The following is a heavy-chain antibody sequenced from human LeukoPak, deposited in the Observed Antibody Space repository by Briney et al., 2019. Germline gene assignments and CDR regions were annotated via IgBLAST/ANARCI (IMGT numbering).Heavy chain of an antibody. V-gene: IGHV3-11*01. J-gene: IGHJ4*02. D-gene: IGHD3-16*01. CDR3: AGESTYTLGQRVLDY. CDR1: GFTFSNYG. Sequence: GGSLRLSCAASGFTFSNYGMSWVRQAPGKWLEWVSYISSSGSILFYADSVKGRFTISRDNAKNSLYLQMNSLRVEDTAVYYCAGESTYTLGQRVLDYWGQGTLVIVSS. CDR2: ISSSGSIL.